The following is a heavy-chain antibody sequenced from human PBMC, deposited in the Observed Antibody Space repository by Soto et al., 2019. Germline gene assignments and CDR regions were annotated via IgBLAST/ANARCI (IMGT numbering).Heavy chain of an antibody. CDR2: VTANGGST. CDR3: ASLGVGDWANYYYYSGMDV. J-gene: IGHJ6*02. CDR1: GFTFSVYA. Sequence: EVQLLESGGGFVQPGGSLRLSCAATGFTFSVYAMTWVRQAPGKGLEWVSAVTANGGSTYSADSVKGRFTISRDNSKNTLFLQMNSLRAEDPAVYYCASLGVGDWANYYYYSGMDVWGQGTTVTVSS. V-gene: IGHV3-23*01. D-gene: IGHD2-21*02.